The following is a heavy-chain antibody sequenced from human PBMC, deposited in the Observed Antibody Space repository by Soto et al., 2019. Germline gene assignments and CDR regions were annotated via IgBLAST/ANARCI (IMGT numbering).Heavy chain of an antibody. CDR3: AREGPRITIVRGVRSWFDP. D-gene: IGHD3-10*01. V-gene: IGHV4-4*02. CDR2: IYHSGST. CDR1: CGSISSSNC. J-gene: IGHJ5*02. Sequence: QVQLQESGPGLVKPSGTLSLTCAVSCGSISSSNCGSWVRQPPGKGLDWIGDIYHSGSTNYNPSLTSRVTVSVDKSKNQFSLKLSAVTAADTAVYYCAREGPRITIVRGVRSWFDPWGQGTLVTVSS.